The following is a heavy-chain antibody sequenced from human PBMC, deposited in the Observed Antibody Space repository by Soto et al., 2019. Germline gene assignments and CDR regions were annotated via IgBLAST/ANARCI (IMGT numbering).Heavy chain of an antibody. V-gene: IGHV1-69*12. D-gene: IGHD3-3*02. CDR3: ARDKDRQQLGGNYYYGIDV. J-gene: IGHJ6*02. CDR2: IIPIFPTP. Sequence: QVQLVQSGAEVKKPGSSVTVSCKASGGTFGNSAISWVRQAPGQGLEWMGGIIPIFPTPYYGHKFQGRVTITADESTTTAYMELTSLRSEDTAVYYCARDKDRQQLGGNYYYGIDVWGQGTTVTVSS. CDR1: GGTFGNSA.